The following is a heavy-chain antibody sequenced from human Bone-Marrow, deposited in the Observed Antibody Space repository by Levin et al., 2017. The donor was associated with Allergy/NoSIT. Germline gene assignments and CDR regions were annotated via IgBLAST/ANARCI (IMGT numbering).Heavy chain of an antibody. J-gene: IGHJ4*02. Sequence: LSLTCVASGFTFNLYDMSWVRPAPGKGLEWVSTISADGLSTYYADSVKGRLLISRDNSKNTVFLQMNSLRADDTAVYYCGRDSVGNPTRRSDYWGQGALVTVSS. CDR2: ISADGLST. V-gene: IGHV3-23*01. CDR3: GRDSVGNPTRRSDY. D-gene: IGHD4-23*01. CDR1: GFTFNLYD.